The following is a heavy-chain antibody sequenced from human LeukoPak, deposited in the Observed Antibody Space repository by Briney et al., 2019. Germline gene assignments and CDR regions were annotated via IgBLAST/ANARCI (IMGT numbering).Heavy chain of an antibody. J-gene: IGHJ4*02. V-gene: IGHV4-39*01. CDR3: ARHPAFGMVRGVTYYFDY. D-gene: IGHD3-10*01. CDR2: IYYSGST. Sequence: SETLSLTCTVSGGSISSSSYYWGWIRQPPGKGLEWIGSIYYSGSTYYNPSPKSRVTISVDTSKNQFSLKLSSVTAADTAVYYCARHPAFGMVRGVTYYFDYWGQGTLVTVSS. CDR1: GGSISSSSYY.